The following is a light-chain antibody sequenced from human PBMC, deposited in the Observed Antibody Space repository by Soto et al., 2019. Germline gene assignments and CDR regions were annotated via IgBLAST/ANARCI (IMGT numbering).Light chain of an antibody. J-gene: IGKJ1*01. CDR1: QSVSSY. CDR2: DAS. Sequence: EIVLTQSPATLSLCPGERATLSCRASQSVSSYLAWYQQKPGQAPRLLIYDASNSATGIPARFSGSGSGTDFTLTISSLEPEDFAVYYCQQRRTFGQGTKVELK. V-gene: IGKV3-11*01. CDR3: QQRRT.